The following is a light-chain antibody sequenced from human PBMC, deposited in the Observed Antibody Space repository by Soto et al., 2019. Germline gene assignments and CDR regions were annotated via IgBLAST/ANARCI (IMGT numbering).Light chain of an antibody. J-gene: IGKJ1*01. CDR2: GAS. V-gene: IGKV3-15*01. Sequence: EIVMTQSPATLSVSPGERATLSCRASQSVSSNLAWYQQKPGQAPRLLIYGASTRATGIPARFSGSGSGTDFTLTISSLEPEDFAVYYCQQRSNWPPNWTFGQGTKVDI. CDR1: QSVSSN. CDR3: QQRSNWPPNWT.